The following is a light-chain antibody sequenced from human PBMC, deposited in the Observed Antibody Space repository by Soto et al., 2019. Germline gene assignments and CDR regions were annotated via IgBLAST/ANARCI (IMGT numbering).Light chain of an antibody. CDR3: QQGVSWPPLT. V-gene: IGKV3-15*01. CDR2: GAS. CDR1: HSVNTN. J-gene: IGKJ4*01. Sequence: EIVMTQSPATLSVSPGDRATISCRASHSVNTNLAWYQQKPGQSPRLLIYGASIRATGIPARFSGSGAGTEFTLTISSLQSEDSAIYYCQQGVSWPPLTFGGGTKVEI.